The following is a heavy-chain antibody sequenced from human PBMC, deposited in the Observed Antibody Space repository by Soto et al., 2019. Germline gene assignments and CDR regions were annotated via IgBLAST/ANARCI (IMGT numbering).Heavy chain of an antibody. D-gene: IGHD1-26*01. CDR2: IYPGDSDA. CDR1: GYRFTSYW. CDR3: ARQSDYSGAYWPY. J-gene: IGHJ4*02. Sequence: GESLKISCKGSGYRFTSYWIGWVRQMPGKGLEWVGIIYPGDSDARYSPSFQGQVTISVDKSNNTAYLHWSRLKAPDPAIYYCARQSDYSGAYWPYWGQGTLVTVSS. V-gene: IGHV5-51*01.